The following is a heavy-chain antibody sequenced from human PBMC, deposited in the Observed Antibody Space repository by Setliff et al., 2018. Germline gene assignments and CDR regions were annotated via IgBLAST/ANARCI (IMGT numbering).Heavy chain of an antibody. CDR2: INWDGRTT. Sequence: PGGSLRLSCAASGFSFSAHGMNWVRQRPGKGLEWVSTINWDGRTTAYADSVKGRFTISRDNAKNSLYLQMNSPRAEDTALYYCALFGDRNTFPTWGQGTMVTVSS. CDR3: ALFGDRNTFPT. J-gene: IGHJ3*02. CDR1: GFSFSAHG. V-gene: IGHV3-20*04. D-gene: IGHD3-16*01.